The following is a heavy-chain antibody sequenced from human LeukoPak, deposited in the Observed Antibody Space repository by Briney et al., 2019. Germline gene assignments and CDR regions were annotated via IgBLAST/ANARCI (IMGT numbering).Heavy chain of an antibody. D-gene: IGHD6-13*01. CDR2: IYPGDSDT. J-gene: IGHJ5*02. CDR3: ARPVGIAAAGGAGVLVPGWFDP. Sequence: GESLKISCKGSGYSFTSYWIGWVRQMPGKGLEWMGIIYPGDSDTRYSPSFQGQVTISADKSISTAYLQWSSLKASDTAMYYCARPVGIAAAGGAGVLVPGWFDPWGQGTLVTVSS. V-gene: IGHV5-51*01. CDR1: GYSFTSYW.